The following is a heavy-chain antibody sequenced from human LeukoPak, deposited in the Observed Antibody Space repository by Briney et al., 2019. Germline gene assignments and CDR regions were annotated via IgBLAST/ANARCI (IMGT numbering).Heavy chain of an antibody. CDR2: ISAYNGNT. D-gene: IGHD3-22*01. J-gene: IGHJ4*02. CDR1: GYTFTSYG. V-gene: IGHV1-18*01. CDR3: VRVQEYYDSSGYSRVNDY. Sequence: ASVKVSCKASGYTFTSYGISWVRQAPGQGLEWMGWISAYNGNTNYAQKLQGRVTMTTDTSTSTAYMELRSLRSDDTAVYYCVRVQEYYDSSGYSRVNDYWGQGTLVTVSS.